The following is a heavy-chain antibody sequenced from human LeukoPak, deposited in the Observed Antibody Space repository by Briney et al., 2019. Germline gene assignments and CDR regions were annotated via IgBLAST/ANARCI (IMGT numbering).Heavy chain of an antibody. CDR1: GSTVSSNY. CDR3: AKHYYGSGSQKYYFDY. Sequence: GGSLRLSCAASGSTVSSNYMSWVRQAPGKGLEWVTMVRNDGSDKYYADSVKGRFTISRDNSKNTLYLQMNSLRPEDTAVYYCAKHYYGSGSQKYYFDYWGQGTLVTVSS. V-gene: IGHV3-30*02. D-gene: IGHD3-10*01. J-gene: IGHJ4*02. CDR2: VRNDGSDK.